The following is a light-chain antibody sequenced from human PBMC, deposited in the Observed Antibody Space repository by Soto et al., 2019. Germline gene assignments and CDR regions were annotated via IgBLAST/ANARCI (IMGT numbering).Light chain of an antibody. CDR2: KAS. V-gene: IGKV1-5*03. J-gene: IGKJ2*01. CDR3: QQYNSYPYT. Sequence: DIQMTQSPSTLSASVGDRVTITCRASQSVSSWLAWYQQKPGKAPKPLIYKASSLESGVPSRFSGSGSGTEFTLTISSLQPDDFATYCCQQYNSYPYTFDQGTKLEIK. CDR1: QSVSSW.